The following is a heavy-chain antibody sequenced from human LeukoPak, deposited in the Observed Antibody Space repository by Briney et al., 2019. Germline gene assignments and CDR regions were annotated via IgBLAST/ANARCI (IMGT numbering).Heavy chain of an antibody. CDR3: ARDRRGYSYGFYYYYGMDV. D-gene: IGHD5-18*01. CDR2: IYYSGST. CDR1: GGSISSYY. J-gene: IGHJ6*02. Sequence: TSETLSLTCTVSGGSISSYYWSWIRQPPGKGLEWIGYIYYSGSTNYNPSLKSRVTISVDTSKNQFSLKLSSVTAADTAVYYCARDRRGYSYGFYYYYGMDVWGQGTTVTVSS. V-gene: IGHV4-59*01.